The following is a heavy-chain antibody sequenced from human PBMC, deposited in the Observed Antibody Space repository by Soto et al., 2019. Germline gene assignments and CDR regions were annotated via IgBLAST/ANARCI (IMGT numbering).Heavy chain of an antibody. Sequence: SETLSLTCAVYGGSFSSYYWSWIRQPPGKGLEWIGYIYYSGSTNYNPSLNSRVTISVDTSKNQFSLKLSSLTAADTAVYYCARVWGYAFDIWGQGTMVTVSS. CDR3: ARVWGYAFDI. V-gene: IGHV4-59*08. J-gene: IGHJ3*02. D-gene: IGHD7-27*01. CDR2: IYYSGST. CDR1: GGSFSSYY.